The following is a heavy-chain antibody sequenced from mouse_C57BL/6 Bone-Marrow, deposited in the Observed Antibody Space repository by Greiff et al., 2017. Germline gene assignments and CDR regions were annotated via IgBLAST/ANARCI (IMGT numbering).Heavy chain of an antibody. Sequence: DVKLQESGPGLVKPSQSLSLTCSVTGYSITSGYYWNWIRQFPGNKLEWMGYISYDGSNNYNPSLKNRISITRDTSKNQFFLKLNSVTTEDTATYYCASGDYDVGAYWGQGTLVTVSA. CDR1: GYSITSGYY. CDR3: ASGDYDVGAY. V-gene: IGHV3-6*01. CDR2: ISYDGSN. D-gene: IGHD2-4*01. J-gene: IGHJ3*01.